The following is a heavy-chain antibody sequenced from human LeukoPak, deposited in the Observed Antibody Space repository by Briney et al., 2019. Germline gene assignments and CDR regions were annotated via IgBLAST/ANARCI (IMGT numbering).Heavy chain of an antibody. V-gene: IGHV3-30-3*01. J-gene: IGHJ4*02. D-gene: IGHD7-27*01. Sequence: PGGSLRLSCAASGFTFSSYAMHWVRQAPGKGLEWVAVISYDGSNKYYADSVKGRFTISRDSSKNTLYLQMNSLRAEDTAVYYCARDETGDLDGYWGQGTLVTVSS. CDR2: ISYDGSNK. CDR1: GFTFSSYA. CDR3: ARDETGDLDGY.